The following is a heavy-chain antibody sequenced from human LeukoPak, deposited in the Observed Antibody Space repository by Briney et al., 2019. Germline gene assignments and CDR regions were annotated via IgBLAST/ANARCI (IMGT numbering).Heavy chain of an antibody. Sequence: PGGSLRLSCAASGFSFSGYWMHWVRQIPGKGLVWVSHINSDGSITNYADSVKGRFTISRDNAKNTLYLQMNSLRAEDTAVYYCAREVGAIDFWGQGTLVTVSP. J-gene: IGHJ4*02. CDR1: GFSFSGYW. CDR3: AREVGAIDF. V-gene: IGHV3-74*01. D-gene: IGHD1-26*01. CDR2: INSDGSIT.